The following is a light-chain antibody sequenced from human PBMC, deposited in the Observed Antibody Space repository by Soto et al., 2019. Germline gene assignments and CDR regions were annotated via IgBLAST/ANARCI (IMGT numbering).Light chain of an antibody. CDR3: QQYYSYPFT. J-gene: IGKJ5*01. CDR1: QSIGSW. CDR2: AAS. Sequence: DIQMTQSPSILSASVGYRVTITCRASQSIGSWLAWYQHKPGKAPKLLIYAASTLQSGVPSRFSGSGSGTDFTLTISCLQSEDFATYYCQQYYSYPFTFGQGTRLEIK. V-gene: IGKV1-5*01.